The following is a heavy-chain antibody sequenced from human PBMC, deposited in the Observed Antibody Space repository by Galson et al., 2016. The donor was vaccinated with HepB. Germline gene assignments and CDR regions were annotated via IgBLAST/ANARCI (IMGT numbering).Heavy chain of an antibody. D-gene: IGHD6-19*01. J-gene: IGHJ5*02. V-gene: IGHV5-51*01. CDR2: IYPRDSRT. Sequence: QSGAEVKKPGESLKISCQGGGYRFDEHWIGWVRQMPGKGLEWMGIIYPRDSRTRYSPSFQGRVTLSVDESNTTVYLQWSSLKTSDSAVYFCARVAVAHTPYNWFDPWGHGTLVTVSS. CDR1: GYRFDEHW. CDR3: ARVAVAHTPYNWFDP.